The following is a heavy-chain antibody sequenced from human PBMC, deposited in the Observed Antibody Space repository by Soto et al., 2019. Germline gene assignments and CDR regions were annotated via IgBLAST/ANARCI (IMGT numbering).Heavy chain of an antibody. CDR2: ISPKGTYK. CDR1: GFTFTDSY. J-gene: IGHJ5*02. Sequence: QVQLVESGGGLVKPGGSLRLSCATSGFTFTDSYMTWIRQAPGKGLEFVSYISPKGTYKAYADSVKGRFTISRENTKNSLYLQLNSLRDEDTALYYCSRGGGGGLFDLWGQGAFVTVSS. V-gene: IGHV3-11*06. D-gene: IGHD2-21*01. CDR3: SRGGGGGLFDL.